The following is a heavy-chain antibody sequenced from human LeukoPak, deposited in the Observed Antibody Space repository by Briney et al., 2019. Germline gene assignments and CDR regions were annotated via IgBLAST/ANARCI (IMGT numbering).Heavy chain of an antibody. CDR2: INHSGST. J-gene: IGHJ4*02. CDR1: GGSFSGYY. D-gene: IGHD5-18*01. Sequence: SETLSLTCAVYGGSFSGYYWSWIRQPPGKGLEWIGEINHSGSTNYNPSLKSRVTISVDTSKNQFSLKLSSVTAADTAVYYCARGTGVTGYSYRKYYFDYWGQGTLVTVSS. V-gene: IGHV4-34*01. CDR3: ARGTGVTGYSYRKYYFDY.